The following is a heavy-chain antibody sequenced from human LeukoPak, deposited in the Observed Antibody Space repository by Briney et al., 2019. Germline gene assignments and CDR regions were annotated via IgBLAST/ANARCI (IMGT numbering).Heavy chain of an antibody. Sequence: SETLSLTCAVYGGSFSGYYWSWIRQPPGKGLEWIREINHSGSTNYNPSLKSRVTISVDTSKNQFSLKLSSVTAEDTAVYYCAKGEKLGPLYSWGQGTLVTVSS. CDR1: GGSFSGYY. J-gene: IGHJ4*02. D-gene: IGHD6-6*01. V-gene: IGHV4-34*01. CDR2: INHSGST. CDR3: AKGEKLGPLYS.